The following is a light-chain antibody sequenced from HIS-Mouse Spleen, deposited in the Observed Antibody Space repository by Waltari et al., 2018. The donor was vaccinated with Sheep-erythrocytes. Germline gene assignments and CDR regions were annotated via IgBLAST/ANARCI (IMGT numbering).Light chain of an antibody. V-gene: IGLV1-44*01. J-gene: IGLJ1*01. CDR2: SNN. Sequence: QSVLTQPPSASGTPWQRGTISCSGSTSHIGSNTLNWYQQLPGTAPKLLIYSNNQRPSGVPDRFSGSKSGTSASLAISGLQSEDEADYYCAAWDDSLNGYVFATGTKVTVL. CDR3: AAWDDSLNGYV. CDR1: TSHIGSNT.